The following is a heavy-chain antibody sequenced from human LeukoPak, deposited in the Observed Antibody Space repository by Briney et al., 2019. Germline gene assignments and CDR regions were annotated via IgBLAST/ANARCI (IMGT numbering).Heavy chain of an antibody. J-gene: IGHJ4*02. Sequence: SETLSLTCTVSGGSISSYYWSWIRQPAGKGLEWIGRIYTSGSNNYNPSLKSRVTISVDTSKNQFSLKLSSVTAADTAVYYCARVLPYYDSSGYYSIFDYWGQGTLVTVSS. CDR1: GGSISSYY. CDR2: IYTSGSN. D-gene: IGHD3-22*01. CDR3: ARVLPYYDSSGYYSIFDY. V-gene: IGHV4-4*07.